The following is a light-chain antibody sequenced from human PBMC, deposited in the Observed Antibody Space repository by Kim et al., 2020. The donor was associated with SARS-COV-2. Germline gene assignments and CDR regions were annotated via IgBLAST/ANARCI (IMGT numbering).Light chain of an antibody. J-gene: IGLJ2*01. CDR3: NSRDSNTDQVV. V-gene: IGLV3-19*01. CDR1: ILRNFF. CDR2: GKN. Sequence: LGQTVRIPCQGAILRNFFATWYQQKPGQAPFLVIYGKNNRPSGIPDRFSGSSLGNTASLIITGTQAGDEADYYCNSRDSNTDQVVFGGGTQLTVL.